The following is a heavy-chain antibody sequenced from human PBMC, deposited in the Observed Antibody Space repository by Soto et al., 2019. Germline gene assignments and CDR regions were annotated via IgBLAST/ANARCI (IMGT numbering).Heavy chain of an antibody. CDR2: IYYSGST. CDR1: GGSISSYY. D-gene: IGHD2-21*01. V-gene: IGHV4-59*01. CDR3: ARVIGGDGYKKYYFDY. Sequence: QVQLQESGPGLVKPSETLSLTCTVSGGSISSYYWSWIRQPPGKGLEWIGYIYYSGSTNYNPSLQSRVPISVDTSKNQFSLKLSSVTAADTAVYYCARVIGGDGYKKYYFDYWGQGTLVTVSS. J-gene: IGHJ4*02.